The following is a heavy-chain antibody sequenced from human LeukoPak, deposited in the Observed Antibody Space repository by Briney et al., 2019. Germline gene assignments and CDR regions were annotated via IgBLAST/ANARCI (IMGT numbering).Heavy chain of an antibody. J-gene: IGHJ4*02. Sequence: SGPTLVKPTQTLTLTCTLSGFSLSTGGVGVGWIRQPPGKALEWLALIYWNNDKRYSPSLKNRLTITKDTSKNQVVLTMTDMDPVDTATYYCAHRSRDWLVGVTYDYWGQGTLVTISS. CDR1: GFSLSTGGVG. CDR3: AHRSRDWLVGVTYDY. V-gene: IGHV2-5*01. D-gene: IGHD1-26*01. CDR2: IYWNNDK.